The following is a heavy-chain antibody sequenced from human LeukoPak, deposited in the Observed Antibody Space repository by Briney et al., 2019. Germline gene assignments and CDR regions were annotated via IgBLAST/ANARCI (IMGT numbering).Heavy chain of an antibody. CDR1: DVSINNYY. CDR3: ARVTAMPFGSLGY. V-gene: IGHV4-59*08. J-gene: IGHJ4*02. CDR2: LHNTGRT. Sequence: PSETLSLTCTVSDVSINNYYWSWIRQPPGKGLEWIWYLHNTGRTNYNPSLKSRVSISADTSKNQFSLKLSSVTAADTAVYYCARVTAMPFGSLGYWGQGTLVTVSS. D-gene: IGHD5-18*01.